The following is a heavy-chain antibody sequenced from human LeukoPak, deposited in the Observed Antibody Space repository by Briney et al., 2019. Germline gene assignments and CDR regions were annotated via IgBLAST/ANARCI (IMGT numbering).Heavy chain of an antibody. J-gene: IGHJ4*02. D-gene: IGHD1-26*01. CDR3: ARPLVGAALDY. V-gene: IGHV3-33*01. CDR2: IWYDGSNE. Sequence: GRSLRLSCAASGFTFSRYGMHWVRQAPGKGLEWVAVIWYDGSNEYYADSVKGRFTIYRDNSKNTLYLQMSSLKGEDTAVYYCARPLVGAALDYWGQGTLVTVSS. CDR1: GFTFSRYG.